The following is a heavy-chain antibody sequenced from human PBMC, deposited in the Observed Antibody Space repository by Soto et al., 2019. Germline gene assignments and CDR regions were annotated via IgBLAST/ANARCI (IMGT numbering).Heavy chain of an antibody. CDR3: AKVDGFLWFELDY. D-gene: IGHD3-10*01. J-gene: IGHJ4*02. CDR2: ISASGDGT. V-gene: IGHV3-23*01. Sequence: EVQLLESGGGLVQPGGSLRLSCAASGFTFSSFAMSWVRQAPGKGLEWVSAISASGDGTYYADSVKGRFTISRDNSKNTLYLQMSSLRAEDPAVYYCAKVDGFLWFELDYWGQGTLVTVSS. CDR1: GFTFSSFA.